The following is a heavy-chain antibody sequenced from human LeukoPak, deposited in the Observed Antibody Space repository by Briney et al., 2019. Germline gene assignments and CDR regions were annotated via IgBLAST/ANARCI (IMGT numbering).Heavy chain of an antibody. J-gene: IGHJ4*02. CDR2: INHSGST. V-gene: IGHV4-34*01. CDR3: ARGRQGFSSSSYRFDY. Sequence: PSETLSLTCAVYGGSFSGYYWSWIRQPPGKGLEWIGEINHSGSTNYNPSLKSRVTISVDTSKNQFSLKLSSVTAADTAVYYCARGRQGFSSSSYRFDYWGQGTLVTVSS. CDR1: GGSFSGYY. D-gene: IGHD6-6*01.